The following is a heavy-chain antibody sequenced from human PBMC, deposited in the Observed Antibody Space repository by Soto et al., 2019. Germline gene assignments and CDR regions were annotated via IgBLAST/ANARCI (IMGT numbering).Heavy chain of an antibody. CDR2: IYYSGST. V-gene: IGHV4-59*07. D-gene: IGHD6-13*01. CDR3: AGSYYYYYYMDV. J-gene: IGHJ6*03. CDR1: GGSISSYY. Sequence: SDTLSLTCTVSGGSISSYYWSWIRQPPGKGLEWIGYIYYSGSTNYNPSLKSRVTISVDTSKNQFSLKLSSVTAADTAVYYCAGSYYYYYYMDVWGKGTTVTVSS.